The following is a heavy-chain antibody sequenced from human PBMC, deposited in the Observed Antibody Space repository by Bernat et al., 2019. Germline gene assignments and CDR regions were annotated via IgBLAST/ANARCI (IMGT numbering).Heavy chain of an antibody. CDR2: ISYDGSNK. V-gene: IGHV3-30*04. CDR1: GFTFSTYA. J-gene: IGHJ4*02. D-gene: IGHD3-22*01. CDR3: ARDWSRWGDSSGYMDY. Sequence: QVQLVESGGGVVQPGRSLRLSCAASGFTFSTYAIHWVRQAPGKGLEWVALISYDGSNKYYADSVKDRFTISRDNSKNTLYLQMNGLRAEDTAVYYCARDWSRWGDSSGYMDYWGQGTLVTVSS.